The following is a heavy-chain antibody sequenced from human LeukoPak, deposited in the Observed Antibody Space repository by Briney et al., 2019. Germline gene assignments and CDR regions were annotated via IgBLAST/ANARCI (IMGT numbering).Heavy chain of an antibody. J-gene: IGHJ3*02. CDR3: ARVRAYYYDSSGLGHDAFDI. Sequence: SETLSLTCTVSGGSISSYYWSWIRQPPGKGLECIGYIYNSGSTNYNPSLKSRVTISVDTSKNQFSLKLSSVTAADTAVYYCARVRAYYYDSSGLGHDAFDIWGQGTMVTVSS. D-gene: IGHD3-22*01. CDR2: IYNSGST. CDR1: GGSISSYY. V-gene: IGHV4-59*01.